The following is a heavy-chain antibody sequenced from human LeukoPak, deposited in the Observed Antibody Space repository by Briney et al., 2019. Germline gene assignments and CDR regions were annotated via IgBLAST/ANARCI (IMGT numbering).Heavy chain of an antibody. Sequence: PGWSLRLSCAASGFTFSAHSMNWVRQAPGKGLEWVSSISSGSRYIYYADSVKGRFTISRDNAKDSLYLQMNSLRAEDTAVYYCAKCSGGNCYHSDDHWGQGTLVTVSS. D-gene: IGHD2-15*01. CDR2: ISSGSRYI. V-gene: IGHV3-21*01. CDR3: AKCSGGNCYHSDDH. J-gene: IGHJ5*02. CDR1: GFTFSAHS.